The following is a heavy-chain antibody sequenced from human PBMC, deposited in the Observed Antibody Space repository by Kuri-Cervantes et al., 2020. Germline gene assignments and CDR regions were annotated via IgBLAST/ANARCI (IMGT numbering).Heavy chain of an antibody. CDR1: GFTFSSYG. CDR2: ISYDGSNK. V-gene: IGHV3-30*18. D-gene: IGHD3-16*02. CDR3: AKAQYRPQCDYFDY. Sequence: GGSLRLSCAASGFTFSSYGMHRVRQAPGKGLEWVAVISYDGSNKYYADSVKGRFTISRDNSKNTLYLQMNSLRAEDTAVYYCAKAQYRPQCDYFDYRGQGTLVTVSS. J-gene: IGHJ4*02.